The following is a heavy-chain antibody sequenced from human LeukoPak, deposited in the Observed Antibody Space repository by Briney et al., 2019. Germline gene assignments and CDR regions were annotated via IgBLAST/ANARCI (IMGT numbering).Heavy chain of an antibody. J-gene: IGHJ4*02. D-gene: IGHD1-26*01. CDR3: AKPYGRRVGATFDY. CDR2: ISYDGSNK. Sequence: PGGSLRLSCAASGFTFSSYAMHWVRQAPGKGLEWVAVISYDGSNKYYADSVKGRFTISRDNSKNTLYLQMNSLRAEDTAVYYCAKPYGRRVGATFDYWGQGTLVTVSS. CDR1: GFTFSSYA. V-gene: IGHV3-30-3*02.